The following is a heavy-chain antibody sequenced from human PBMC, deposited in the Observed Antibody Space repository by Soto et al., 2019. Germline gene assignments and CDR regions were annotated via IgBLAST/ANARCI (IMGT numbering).Heavy chain of an antibody. J-gene: IGHJ4*02. CDR1: GFTFDDYA. CDR3: AKDIAARPPYYCDY. D-gene: IGHD6-6*01. Sequence: EVQLVESGGGLVQPGRSLRLSCAASGFTFDDYAMHWVRQAPGKGLEWVSGISWNSGTIAYADSVEGRFTISRYNAKNSLYLQMNSLRAEDTALYYCAKDIAARPPYYCDYWGQGTLVTVSS. CDR2: ISWNSGTI. V-gene: IGHV3-9*01.